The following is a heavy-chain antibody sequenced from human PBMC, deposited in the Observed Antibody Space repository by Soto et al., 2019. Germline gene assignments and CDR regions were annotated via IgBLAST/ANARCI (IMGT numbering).Heavy chain of an antibody. Sequence: QVQLQQWGAGLLKPSETLSLTCAVYGGSFSGYYWSWIRQPPGKGLEWIGELNHSGSTNYNPSLKSRVTISVDTSKNHFSLTLSSVTAADTAVYYCARGRYCSGGSCYSSYYYYYMDVGGKGTPVTVSS. CDR1: GGSFSGYY. V-gene: IGHV4-34*01. D-gene: IGHD2-15*01. CDR2: LNHSGST. J-gene: IGHJ6*03. CDR3: ARGRYCSGGSCYSSYYYYYMDV.